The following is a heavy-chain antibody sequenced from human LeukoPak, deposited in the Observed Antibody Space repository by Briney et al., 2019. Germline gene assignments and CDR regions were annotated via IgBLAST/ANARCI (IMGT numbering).Heavy chain of an antibody. CDR3: VASIVSPSNY. J-gene: IGHJ4*02. V-gene: IGHV3-72*01. Sequence: GGSLRLSCATSGFTFNDHYLGWVRQAPGKGLEGVGRTKNRANSYTTEYAASVNGRFTISRDDSENSLRLQMNSLKTEDTAIYYCVASIVSPSNYWGQGTLVTVSS. CDR1: GFTFNDHY. D-gene: IGHD2-15*01. CDR2: TKNRANSYTT.